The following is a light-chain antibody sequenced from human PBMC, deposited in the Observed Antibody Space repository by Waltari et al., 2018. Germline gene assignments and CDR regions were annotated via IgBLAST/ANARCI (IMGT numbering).Light chain of an antibody. CDR2: PDS. J-gene: IGLJ2*01. V-gene: IGLV3-1*01. CDR3: QAWDRTTDVV. CDR1: KLGEQY. Sequence: SYDLTQPPSVSVSPGQTATISCAGDKLGEQYACWYQQKPGQSPVLVIHPDSRRPSGVLCGFPGPNSGTPATLPFRGSQLMAEADYSCQAWDRTTDVVFCGGTTLTVL.